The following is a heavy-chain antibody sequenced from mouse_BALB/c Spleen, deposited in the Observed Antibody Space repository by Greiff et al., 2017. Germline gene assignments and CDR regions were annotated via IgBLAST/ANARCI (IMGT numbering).Heavy chain of an antibody. CDR1: GFNIKDTY. D-gene: IGHD1-2*01. CDR3: ARFTTATFDY. J-gene: IGHJ2*01. CDR2: IDPANGNT. Sequence: VQLKESGAELVKPGASVKLSCTASGFNIKDTYMHWVKQRPEQGLEWIGRIDPANGNTKYDPKFQGKATITADTSSNTAYLQLSSLTSEDTAVYYCARFTTATFDYWGQGTTLTVSS. V-gene: IGHV14-3*02.